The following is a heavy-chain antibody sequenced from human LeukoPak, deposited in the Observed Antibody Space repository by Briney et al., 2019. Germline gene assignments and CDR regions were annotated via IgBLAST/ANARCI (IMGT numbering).Heavy chain of an antibody. CDR1: GGSFTFTSHA. J-gene: IGHJ4*02. CDR3: ARGPV. CDR2: MNPNSGNT. Sequence: ASVKVSCKASGGSFTFTSHAISWVRQATGQGLEWMGWMNPNSGNTGYAQKFQGRVTMTRNTSISTAYMELSSLRSEDTAVYYCARGPVWGQGTLVTVSS. V-gene: IGHV1-8*01.